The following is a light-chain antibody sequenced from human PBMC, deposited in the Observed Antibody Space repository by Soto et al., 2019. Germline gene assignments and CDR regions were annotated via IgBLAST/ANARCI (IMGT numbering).Light chain of an antibody. CDR3: LQHNVFPRT. Sequence: IHMTQSPSSLSASVGYRVTITCRASQAIRNDLAWYQQKPGRAPKRLIYGSSTLQSGVPSRFSGRGSGTEFTLTISSLQTEDFATYYCLQHNVFPRTFGQGTKVDIK. CDR2: GSS. J-gene: IGKJ1*01. V-gene: IGKV1-17*01. CDR1: QAIRND.